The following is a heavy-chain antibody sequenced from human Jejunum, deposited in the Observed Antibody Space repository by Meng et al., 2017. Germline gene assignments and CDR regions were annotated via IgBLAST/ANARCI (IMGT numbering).Heavy chain of an antibody. Sequence: QVQPGQSRAEGKKPGASVKVSCNTSGYTFTSYGISWVRQAPGQGLEWMGWISAYNGNTNYAQKFQGRVTMTTDTSTSTAYMELRSLRSDDTAVYYCTILSHCTGGTCYPYDYWGQGTLVTVSS. J-gene: IGHJ4*02. CDR1: GYTFTSYG. V-gene: IGHV1-18*01. CDR2: ISAYNGNT. D-gene: IGHD2-15*01. CDR3: TILSHCTGGTCYPYDY.